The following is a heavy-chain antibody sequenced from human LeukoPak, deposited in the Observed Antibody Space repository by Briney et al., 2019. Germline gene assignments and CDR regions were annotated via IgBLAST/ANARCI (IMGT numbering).Heavy chain of an antibody. CDR1: GGSFSDYY. J-gene: IGHJ3*01. CDR3: ARDQKYYYDSSGNF. Sequence: PSETLSLTCAVYGGSFSDYYWSWIRQPPGKGLEWIGEINHSGSTNYNPSLKSRVTISVDTSKNQFSLKLSSVTAADTAVYYCARDQKYYYDSSGNFWGQGTMVTVSS. D-gene: IGHD3-22*01. V-gene: IGHV4-34*01. CDR2: INHSGST.